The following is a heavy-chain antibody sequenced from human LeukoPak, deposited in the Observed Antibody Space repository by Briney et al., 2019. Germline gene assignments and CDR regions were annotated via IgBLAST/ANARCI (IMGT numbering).Heavy chain of an antibody. D-gene: IGHD4-17*01. CDR1: GGSISSYY. V-gene: IGHV4-59*01. CDR3: ARAVTTVTTDWFDP. CDR2: IYYSGGT. Sequence: SETLSLTCTVSGGSISSYYWSWIRQPPGKGLEWIGYIYYSGGTNYNPSLKSRVTISVDTSKNQFSLKLSSVTAADTAVYYCARAVTTVTTDWFDPWGQGTLVTVSS. J-gene: IGHJ5*02.